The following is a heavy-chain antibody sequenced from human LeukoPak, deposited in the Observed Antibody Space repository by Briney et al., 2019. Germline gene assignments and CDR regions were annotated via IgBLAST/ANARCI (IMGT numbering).Heavy chain of an antibody. J-gene: IGHJ5*01. D-gene: IGHD4-17*01. V-gene: IGHV3-23*01. CDR1: GFTFSSYA. CDR2: ISGSGGRT. Sequence: GGSLRLSCAASGFTFSSYAMSWVRQAPGKGLAWVSGISGSGGRTYYADSVKGRFTISRNNSKNTLYLQMSSLRAEDTAVYYCAKHKEDYGDSCLDDSWGQGALVTVSS. CDR3: AKHKEDYGDSCLDDS.